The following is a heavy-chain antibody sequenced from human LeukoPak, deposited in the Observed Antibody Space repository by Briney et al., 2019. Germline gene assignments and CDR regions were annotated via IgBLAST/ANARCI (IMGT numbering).Heavy chain of an antibody. D-gene: IGHD3-22*01. CDR1: GYTLTELS. CDR3: ATLYYYDSSVEYYFDY. CDR2: FDPEDGET. Sequence: ASVKVSCKVSGYTLTELSMHWVRQAPGKGLEWMGGFDPEDGETIYAQKFQGRVTMTEDTSTDTAYMELSGLRSEDTAVYYCATLYYYDSSVEYYFDYWGQGTLVTVSS. V-gene: IGHV1-24*01. J-gene: IGHJ4*02.